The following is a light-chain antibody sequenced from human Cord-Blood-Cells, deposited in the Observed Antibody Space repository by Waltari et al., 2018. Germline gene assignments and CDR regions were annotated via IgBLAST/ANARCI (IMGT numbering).Light chain of an antibody. J-gene: IGLJ3*02. CDR2: EAS. V-gene: IGLV2-8*01. CDR3: SSYAGSNNLV. CDR1: SSDVGGYNY. Sequence: QSALTQPPSASGSPGQSVTISCTGTSSDVGGYNYVSWYQQHPGKAPKLMIYEASKRPSGVPDRFSGSKSGHTASLTVSGLQAEDEADYYCSSYAGSNNLVFGGGTKLTVL.